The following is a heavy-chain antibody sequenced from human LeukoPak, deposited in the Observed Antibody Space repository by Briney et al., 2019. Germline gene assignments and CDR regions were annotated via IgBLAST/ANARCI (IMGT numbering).Heavy chain of an antibody. D-gene: IGHD3-10*01. CDR1: GFTFSDYW. J-gene: IGHJ4*02. V-gene: IGHV3-7*03. Sequence: GSLRLSCAASGFTFSDYWMTWVRQAPGKGLEWVANIKQDGSDKYYLDAVKGRFTISKDNTKNSLYLQMNSLRAGDTAVYYCARVRYYGSRSLMFEYWGQGTPVSVSS. CDR3: ARVRYYGSRSLMFEY. CDR2: IKQDGSDK.